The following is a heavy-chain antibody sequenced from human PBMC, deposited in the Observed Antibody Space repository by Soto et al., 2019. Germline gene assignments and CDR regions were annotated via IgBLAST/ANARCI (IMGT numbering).Heavy chain of an antibody. V-gene: IGHV3-30*18. Sequence: GGSLRLSCAASGFTFSSYGMHWVRQAPGKGLEGVAVISFDGSNKYYADSLKARFTISRDNSKNTLYLQMNSLRAEDTAVYYCAKDIYEYYYGSGSYYPTYYYYGMDVWGQGTTVTVSS. D-gene: IGHD3-10*01. CDR1: GFTFSSYG. CDR3: AKDIYEYYYGSGSYYPTYYYYGMDV. J-gene: IGHJ6*02. CDR2: ISFDGSNK.